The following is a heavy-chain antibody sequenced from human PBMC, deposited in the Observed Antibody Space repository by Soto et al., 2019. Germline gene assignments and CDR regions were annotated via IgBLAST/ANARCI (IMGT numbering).Heavy chain of an antibody. CDR3: ARESSSGWYGGDAFDI. V-gene: IGHV3-53*04. D-gene: IGHD6-19*01. Sequence: GVLRLSCAASGFTVSSNYMSWVRQAPGKGLEWVSVIYSGGSTYYADSVKGRFTISRHNSKNTLYLQMNSLRAEDTAVYYCARESSSGWYGGDAFDIWGQGTMVTGSS. J-gene: IGHJ3*02. CDR1: GFTVSSNY. CDR2: IYSGGST.